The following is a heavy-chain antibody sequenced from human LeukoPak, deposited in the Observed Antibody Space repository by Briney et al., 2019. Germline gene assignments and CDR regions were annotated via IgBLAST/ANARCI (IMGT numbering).Heavy chain of an antibody. CDR1: GYSFTSYW. V-gene: IGHV5-10-1*01. CDR3: ARHSYYYGSGSSFDP. Sequence: GESLKISCKGSGYSFTSYWISWVRQMPGKGLEWMGRIDPSDSYTNYSPSFQGHVTISADKSISTAYLQWSRLKASDTAMYYCARHSYYYGSGSSFDPWGQGTLVTVSS. D-gene: IGHD3-10*01. CDR2: IDPSDSYT. J-gene: IGHJ5*02.